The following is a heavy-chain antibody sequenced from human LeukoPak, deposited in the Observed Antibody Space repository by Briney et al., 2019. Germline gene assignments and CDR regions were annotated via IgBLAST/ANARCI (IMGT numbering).Heavy chain of an antibody. V-gene: IGHV4-39*01. Sequence: SETLSLTCTVPGGSISSSSYYWGWIRQPPGKGLEWIGSIYYSGSTYYNPSLKSRVTISVDTSKNQFSLKLSSVTAADTAVYYCARHSISDIVVVPASYFDYWGQGTLVTVSS. CDR2: IYYSGST. CDR3: ARHSISDIVVVPASYFDY. CDR1: GGSISSSSYY. J-gene: IGHJ4*02. D-gene: IGHD2-2*01.